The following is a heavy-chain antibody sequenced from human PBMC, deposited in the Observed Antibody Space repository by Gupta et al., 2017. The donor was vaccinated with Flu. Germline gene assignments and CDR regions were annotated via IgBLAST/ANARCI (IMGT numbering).Heavy chain of an antibody. V-gene: IGHV3-48*03. CDR2: ISSSGSTI. D-gene: IGHD1-26*01. J-gene: IGHJ4*02. CDR1: GFTFSSYE. Sequence: VQLVVSGGGLVQPGGSLRLSCAASGFTFSSYEMNWVRQAPGKGLEWVSYISSSGSTIYYADSVKGRFTISRDNAKNSLYLQMNSLRAEDTAVYYCVTFGSTEDYWGQGTLVTVSS. CDR3: VTFGSTEDY.